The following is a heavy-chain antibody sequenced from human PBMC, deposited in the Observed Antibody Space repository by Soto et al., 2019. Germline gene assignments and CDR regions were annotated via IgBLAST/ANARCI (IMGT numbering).Heavy chain of an antibody. D-gene: IGHD4-17*01. CDR1: GLIVDNNY. J-gene: IGHJ4*02. CDR3: ARDRRADDYGDDAFDN. Sequence: GGPLRLSCAASGLIVDNNYMSWVRQAPGKGLEWISVMYSAGNTYYADSVRGRFTISRDSSTNTLFLEMHSLRVEDTAVYYCARDRRADDYGDDAFDNRGQGTLVTVSS. V-gene: IGHV3-66*01. CDR2: MYSAGNT.